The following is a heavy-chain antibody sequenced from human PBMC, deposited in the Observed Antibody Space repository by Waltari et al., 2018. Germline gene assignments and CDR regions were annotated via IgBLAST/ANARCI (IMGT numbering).Heavy chain of an antibody. V-gene: IGHV4-59*08. Sequence: QVLLQESGPGLVKPSETLSLTCAVSGGSITDYYWNWLRQTPGKGLEWIGYIDGMCVNTYYTPSRKSRITLSVDTSNIQFSLKLASVTAADTAVYFCAGYYNSGYYFDYWGRGVLVTVSS. CDR2: IDGMCVNT. J-gene: IGHJ4*02. CDR3: AGYYNSGYYFDY. CDR1: GGSITDYY. D-gene: IGHD3-22*01.